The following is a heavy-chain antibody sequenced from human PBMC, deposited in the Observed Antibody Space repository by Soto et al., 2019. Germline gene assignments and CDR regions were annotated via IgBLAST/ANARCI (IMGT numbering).Heavy chain of an antibody. CDR1: GFTFSSYA. D-gene: IGHD3-22*01. J-gene: IGHJ2*01. CDR2: ITRSGDYT. V-gene: IGHV3-23*01. Sequence: EVQLLESGGGLVQPGGSLRLSCAASGFTFSSYAMTWVRQAPGKGLEWVSAITRSGDYTQYADSVKGRFTISRDNSKNTLYLQMISLRAVDTAVYYCAKVGSYYEQFDHWYVDLWGRGTLVTVSA. CDR3: AKVGSYYEQFDHWYVDL.